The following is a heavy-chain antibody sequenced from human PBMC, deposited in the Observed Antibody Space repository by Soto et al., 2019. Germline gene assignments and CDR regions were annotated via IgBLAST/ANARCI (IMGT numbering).Heavy chain of an antibody. D-gene: IGHD4-17*01. Sequence: PSETLSLTCFVSGGSIRPDHWSWIRQPPGKGLEWIGYISNSGDTNHNPSLKSRVTISGPTSTNQFSLKLTSMTAADTAVYYCARETYGDYVGYFDPWGQGIQVTVSS. CDR3: ARETYGDYVGYFDP. CDR1: GGSIRPDH. CDR2: ISNSGDT. J-gene: IGHJ5*02. V-gene: IGHV4-59*01.